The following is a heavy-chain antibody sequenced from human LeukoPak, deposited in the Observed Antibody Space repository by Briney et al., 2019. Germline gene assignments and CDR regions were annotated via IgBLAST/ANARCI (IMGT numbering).Heavy chain of an antibody. CDR1: GYTFTSHG. V-gene: IGHV1-18*01. Sequence: ASVKVSCKASGYTFTSHGISWVRQAPGQGLEWMGWISAYNGNTNYAQKLQGRVTMTTDTSTSTAYMELRSLRSDDTAVYYCARGTLYYYDSSGPYLFDYWGQGTLVTVSS. D-gene: IGHD3-22*01. J-gene: IGHJ4*02. CDR3: ARGTLYYYDSSGPYLFDY. CDR2: ISAYNGNT.